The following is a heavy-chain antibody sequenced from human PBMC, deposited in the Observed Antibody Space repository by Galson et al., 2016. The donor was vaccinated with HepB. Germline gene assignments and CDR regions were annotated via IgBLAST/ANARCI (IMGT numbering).Heavy chain of an antibody. CDR3: ARHLRVGSGAHRDVFDI. D-gene: IGHD4/OR15-4a*01. V-gene: IGHV3-23*01. J-gene: IGHJ3*02. Sequence: SLRLSCAASGFIFGSYAMTWVRQAPGKGLTWVSSISPSGWSSHNADSVKGRFTTSRDNSKFTLYLQMNSLRAEDTAVYYCARHLRVGSGAHRDVFDIWGRGTMVSVSS. CDR1: GFIFGSYA. CDR2: ISPSGWSS.